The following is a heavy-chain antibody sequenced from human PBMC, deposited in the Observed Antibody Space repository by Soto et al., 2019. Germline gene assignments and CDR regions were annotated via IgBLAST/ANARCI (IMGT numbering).Heavy chain of an antibody. CDR2: ISAYNGNT. D-gene: IGHD1-26*01. J-gene: IGHJ5*02. CDR3: ARGPFPRVWELPYNWFDP. V-gene: IGHV1-18*04. Sequence: QVQLVQSGAEVKKPGASVKVSCKASGYTFTSYGISWVRQAPGQGLEWMGWISAYNGNTNYAQKLQGRVTMTTDTATSTDDMELRSLRSDDTAVYYCARGPFPRVWELPYNWFDPWGQGTLVTVSS. CDR1: GYTFTSYG.